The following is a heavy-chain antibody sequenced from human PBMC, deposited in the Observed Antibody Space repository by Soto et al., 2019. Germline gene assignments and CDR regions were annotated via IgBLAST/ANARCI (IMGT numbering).Heavy chain of an antibody. CDR2: ISYDGSNK. J-gene: IGHJ4*02. Sequence: PGGSLRLSCAASGVTFSSYGMHWVRQAPGKGLEWVAVISYDGSNKYYADSVKGRFTISGDNSKNTLYLQMNSLRAEDTAVYYCASLRVQRPFDYWGQGTLVTVSS. CDR3: ASLRVQRPFDY. V-gene: IGHV3-30*03. CDR1: GVTFSSYG. D-gene: IGHD5-12*01.